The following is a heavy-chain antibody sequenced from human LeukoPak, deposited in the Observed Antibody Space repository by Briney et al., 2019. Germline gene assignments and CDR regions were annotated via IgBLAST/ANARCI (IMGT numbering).Heavy chain of an antibody. D-gene: IGHD3-22*01. CDR2: GHYTGSS. J-gene: IGHJ4*02. V-gene: IGHV4-59*08. CDR3: ARHDNRGYFSLQY. Sequence: PSETLSLTCTVSGASISSYYWSWIRQPPGKGLEWIGFGHYTGSSNYNPSLKSRVTISVDTSKSQFSLKLRSVTAADTAVYYCARHDNRGYFSLQYWGQGALVTVSS. CDR1: GASISSYY.